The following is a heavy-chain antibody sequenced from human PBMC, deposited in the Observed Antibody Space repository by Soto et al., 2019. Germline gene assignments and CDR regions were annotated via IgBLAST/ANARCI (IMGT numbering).Heavy chain of an antibody. CDR3: AKVGLLYCSSPSCFFALSGWSAP. D-gene: IGHD2-2*01. CDR1: RFTFSSYA. Sequence: GGSLRLSCAASRFTFSSYAMSWVRQAPGKGLEWVSAISGSGGSTYYADSVKGRFTISRDNSKNTLYLQMNSLRAEDTAVYYWAKVGLLYCSSPSCFFALSGWSAPWAKGTRVTVSP. V-gene: IGHV3-23*01. CDR2: ISGSGGST. J-gene: IGHJ5*02.